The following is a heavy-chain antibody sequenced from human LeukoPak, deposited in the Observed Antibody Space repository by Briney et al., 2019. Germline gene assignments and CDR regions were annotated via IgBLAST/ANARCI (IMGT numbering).Heavy chain of an antibody. CDR1: GITFSNYG. J-gene: IGHJ4*02. D-gene: IGHD3-22*01. CDR2: ICYSGGSK. CDR3: AKRGVVIRVILVGFHKEAYYFDS. V-gene: IGHV3-23*01. Sequence: GRSLRLSCAASGITFSNYGMRWVRQAPGKGLEWVAGICYSGGSKNYADSVKGRFTISRDNPKNTLYLQMNSLRAEDTAVYFCAKRGVVIRVILVGFHKEAYYFDSWGQGALVTVSS.